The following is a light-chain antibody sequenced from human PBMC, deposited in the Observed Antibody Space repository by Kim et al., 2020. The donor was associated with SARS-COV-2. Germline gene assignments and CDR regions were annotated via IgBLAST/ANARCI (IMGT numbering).Light chain of an antibody. CDR2: EDY. J-gene: IGLJ3*02. Sequence: GGTVTVSCTPSSGSFDSSYVQWFQQRPGSVPTTVIFEDYQRPSGVPDRFSGSVDSSSNSASLTISGLKTEDEGNYYCQSYDDTNVVFGGGTQLTVL. CDR3: QSYDDTNVV. CDR1: SGSFDSSY. V-gene: IGLV6-57*03.